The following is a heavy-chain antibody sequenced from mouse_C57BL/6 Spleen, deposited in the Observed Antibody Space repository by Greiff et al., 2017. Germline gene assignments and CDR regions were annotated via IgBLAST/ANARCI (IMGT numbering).Heavy chain of an antibody. CDR1: GFTFSNYY. CDR3: ARDFSDGYYDYFDY. D-gene: IGHD2-3*01. J-gene: IGHJ2*01. Sequence: EVKLMESEGGLVQPGSSMKLSCTASGFTFSNYYMSWVRQAPEKGLEWVANINYDGSSTYYLDSLKSRFTISRDNAKNILYLQMSSLKSEDTATYYCARDFSDGYYDYFDYWGQGTTLTVSS. CDR2: INYDGSST. V-gene: IGHV5-16*01.